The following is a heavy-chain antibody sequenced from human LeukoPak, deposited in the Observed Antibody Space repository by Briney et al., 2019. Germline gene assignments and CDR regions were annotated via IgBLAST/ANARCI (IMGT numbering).Heavy chain of an antibody. CDR1: GFTFSSYA. D-gene: IGHD5-12*01. CDR2: ISGSGGST. J-gene: IGHJ4*02. Sequence: PGGSLRLSCAASGFTFSSYAMSWVRQAPGKGLEWVSVISGSGGSTYYADSVKGRFTISRDNSKNTLYLQMNSLRVEDTAVYYCANTPHIVAYLSYYFDYWGQGTLVTVSS. V-gene: IGHV3-23*01. CDR3: ANTPHIVAYLSYYFDY.